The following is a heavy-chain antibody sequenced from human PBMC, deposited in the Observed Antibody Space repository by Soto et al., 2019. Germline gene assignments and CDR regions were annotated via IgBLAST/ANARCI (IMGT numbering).Heavy chain of an antibody. CDR3: ARLRSMVRGNPPPGWFDP. CDR2: IYSGGST. V-gene: IGHV3-66*04. D-gene: IGHD3-10*01. Sequence: GGSLRLSCAASGFTVSSNYMSWVRQAPGKGLEWVSVIYSGGSTYYADSVKGRFTISRDNSKNTLYLQMNSLRAEDTAVYYCARLRSMVRGNPPPGWFDPWGQGTLVTVSS. CDR1: GFTVSSNY. J-gene: IGHJ5*02.